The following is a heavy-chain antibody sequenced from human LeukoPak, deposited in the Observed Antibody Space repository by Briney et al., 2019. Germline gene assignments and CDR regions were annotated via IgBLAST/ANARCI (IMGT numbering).Heavy chain of an antibody. J-gene: IGHJ4*02. CDR2: ISLDGSNK. CDR1: GFTFSSYA. CDR3: ARENDYDDYSLDY. Sequence: GGSLRLSCAASGFTFSSYAMHWVRQAPGKGLEWVTVISLDGSNKYYADSVKGRFTISRDNSKNTLYLEMNSLRAEDTAVYYCARENDYDDYSLDYWGQGTLVTVSS. V-gene: IGHV3-30-3*01. D-gene: IGHD4-17*01.